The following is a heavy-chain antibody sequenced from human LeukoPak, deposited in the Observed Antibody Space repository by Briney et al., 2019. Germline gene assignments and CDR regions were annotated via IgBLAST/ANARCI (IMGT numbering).Heavy chain of an antibody. J-gene: IGHJ4*02. CDR1: GYSFTTYA. Sequence: ASVKVSCKASGYSFTTYAMNWVRQAPGQGLEWMGWITTNTGNPTYAQGFTGRFVFSLDTSVSTAYLQISSLKAEDTAVYYCARGSYDILTGYYYWGQGTLVTVSS. CDR3: ARGSYDILTGYYY. V-gene: IGHV7-4-1*02. D-gene: IGHD3-9*01. CDR2: ITTNTGNP.